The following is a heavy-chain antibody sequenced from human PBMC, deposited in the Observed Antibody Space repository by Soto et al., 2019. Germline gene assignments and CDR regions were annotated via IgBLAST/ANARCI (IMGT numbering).Heavy chain of an antibody. CDR3: AIDCGGDCYSVDY. CDR2: IDPSDSYT. CDR1: GYSFTSYW. V-gene: IGHV5-10-1*01. J-gene: IGHJ4*02. D-gene: IGHD2-21*02. Sequence: PGESLKISCKGSGYSFTSYWISWVRQMPGKGLEWMGRIDPSDSYTNYSPSFQGHVTISADKSISTAYLQWSSLKASDTAMYYCAIDCGGDCYSVDYWGQGTLVTVSS.